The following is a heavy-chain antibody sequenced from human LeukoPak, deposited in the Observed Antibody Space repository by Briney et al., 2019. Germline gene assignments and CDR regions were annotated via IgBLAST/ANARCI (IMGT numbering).Heavy chain of an antibody. CDR1: GGSISSGGYS. Sequence: SETLSLSCAVSGGSISSGGYSWSWIRQPPGKGLEWIGYIYHSGSTYYNPSLKSRVTISVDRSKNQFSLKLSSVTAADTAVYYCARRARRAIDYWGQGTLVTVSS. CDR2: IYHSGST. J-gene: IGHJ4*02. V-gene: IGHV4-30-2*01. CDR3: ARRARRAIDY.